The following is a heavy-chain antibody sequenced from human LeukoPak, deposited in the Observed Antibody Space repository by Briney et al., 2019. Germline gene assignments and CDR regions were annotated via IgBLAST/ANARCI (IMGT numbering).Heavy chain of an antibody. Sequence: ASVKVSCKASGYTFTSYGISWVRQAPGQGLEWMGWISAYNGHTNYAQKLQGRVTMTTDTSTSTAYMELRSLRSDDTAVYYCARGGRWELPRPYAFDIWGQGTMVTVSS. D-gene: IGHD1-26*01. CDR3: ARGGRWELPRPYAFDI. CDR1: GYTFTSYG. V-gene: IGHV1-18*01. J-gene: IGHJ3*02. CDR2: ISAYNGHT.